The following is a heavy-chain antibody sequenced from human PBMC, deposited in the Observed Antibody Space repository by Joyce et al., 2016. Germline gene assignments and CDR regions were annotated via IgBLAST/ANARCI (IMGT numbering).Heavy chain of an antibody. CDR1: GIIFSSKE. CDR2: INSDDSRI. V-gene: IGHV3-48*03. CDR3: TTPSCAN. D-gene: IGHD2-2*01. J-gene: IGHJ4*02. Sequence: EVHLVESGGGLVQPGGSLRLSCAASGIIFSSKEMDWVRQAPGEGLEWISSINSDDSRIHYADSVRGRFTMSRDNARNSLYLEMNYLRVEDTAIYYCTTPSCANWGQGSLVTVSS.